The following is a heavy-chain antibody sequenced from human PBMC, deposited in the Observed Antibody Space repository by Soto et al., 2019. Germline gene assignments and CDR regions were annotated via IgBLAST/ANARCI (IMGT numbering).Heavy chain of an antibody. J-gene: IGHJ6*03. CDR2: ISRSSTTM. CDR3: ARDGIYSNYASHFFYMDV. CDR1: GFDFSTYS. Sequence: EVQLVESGGGLVQPGGSLRLSCAASGFDFSTYSINWVRQAPGKGLEWVSYISRSSTTMYFADSLKGRFTISRDNAKNSVFLQMSSLRAEDTGVYYCARDGIYSNYASHFFYMDVWGEGTTVTVSS. V-gene: IGHV3-48*01. D-gene: IGHD4-4*01.